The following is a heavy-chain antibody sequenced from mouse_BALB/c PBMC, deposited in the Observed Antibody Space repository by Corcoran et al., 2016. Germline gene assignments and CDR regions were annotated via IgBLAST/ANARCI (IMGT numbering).Heavy chain of an antibody. J-gene: IGHJ4*01. Sequence: DVQLQESGPGLVKPSQSLSLTCSVTGYSITSGYYWNWIRQFPGNKLEWMGYISYDGSNNYNPSLKNRISITRDTSKNQFFLKLNLLTTEYTATYDCAREGRYDAMDYWGQGTSVTVSS. CDR1: GYSITSGYY. CDR2: ISYDGSN. D-gene: IGHD1-1*01. CDR3: AREGRYDAMDY. V-gene: IGHV3-6*02.